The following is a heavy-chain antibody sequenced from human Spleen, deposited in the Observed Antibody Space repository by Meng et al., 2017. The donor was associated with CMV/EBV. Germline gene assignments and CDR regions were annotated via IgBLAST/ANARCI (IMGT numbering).Heavy chain of an antibody. V-gene: IGHV1-2*02. CDR3: ARIALRPGAYGMDV. J-gene: IGHJ6*02. CDR1: GYTFTGYY. D-gene: IGHD2-21*01. Sequence: ASVKVSCKASGYTFTGYYMHWVRQAPGQGLEWMGWINPNSGGTNYAQKFQGRVTMTRDTSISTAYMELSRLRSDDTAVYFCARIALRPGAYGMDVWGQGTTVTVSS. CDR2: INPNSGGT.